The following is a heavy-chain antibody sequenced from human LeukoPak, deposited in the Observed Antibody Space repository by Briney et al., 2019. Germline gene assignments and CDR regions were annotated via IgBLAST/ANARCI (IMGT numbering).Heavy chain of an antibody. V-gene: IGHV4-39*01. J-gene: IGHJ4*02. D-gene: IGHD5-18*01. CDR1: GGSISSSSSFY. CDR2: IYYSGSA. Sequence: SETLSLTCTVSGGSISSSSSFYWGWIRQPPGRGLEWIGSIYYSGSAYYSPSLKSRVTISVDTSKNQFSLKLTSVTAADTAVYYCARRDTDMAFDYWGQGTLVTVSS. CDR3: ARRDTDMAFDY.